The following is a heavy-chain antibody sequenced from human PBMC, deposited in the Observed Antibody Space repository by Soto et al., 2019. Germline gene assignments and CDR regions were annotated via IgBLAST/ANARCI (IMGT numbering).Heavy chain of an antibody. Sequence: PSATLSLTCAVYGGSFSGYYWSWIRQPPGKGLEWIGEINHSGSTNYNPSLKSRVTISVDTSKNQFSLKLSSVTAADTAVYYCARADYGDYRADFDYWGQGTLVTVSS. CDR1: GGSFSGYY. D-gene: IGHD4-17*01. V-gene: IGHV4-34*01. J-gene: IGHJ4*02. CDR3: ARADYGDYRADFDY. CDR2: INHSGST.